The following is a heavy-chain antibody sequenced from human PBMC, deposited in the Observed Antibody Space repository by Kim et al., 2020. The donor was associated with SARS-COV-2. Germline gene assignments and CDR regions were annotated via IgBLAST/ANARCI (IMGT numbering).Heavy chain of an antibody. D-gene: IGHD6-13*01. V-gene: IGHV4-39*02. CDR3: ARGLRVAAAPFDY. Sequence: NPPLKRRVTISLDTSKRHFSLKLSSVTAADTAVYYCARGLRVAAAPFDYWGQGTLVTVSS. J-gene: IGHJ4*02.